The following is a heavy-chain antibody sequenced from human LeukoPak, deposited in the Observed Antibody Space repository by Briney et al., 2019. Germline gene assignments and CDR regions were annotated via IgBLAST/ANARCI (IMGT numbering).Heavy chain of an antibody. D-gene: IGHD3-3*01. V-gene: IGHV4-39*07. CDR2: IFSSGST. J-gene: IGHJ6*03. Sequence: PSETLSLTCTVSGDSISGRSHYWGWVRQSPGKGLDWIGTIFSSGSTYYNPSLKSRVTISIDTSKNHFSLKLTSVTAADTAVYYCARAFFGYYYYMDVWGKGTTVTVSS. CDR3: ARAFFGYYYYMDV. CDR1: GDSISGRSHY.